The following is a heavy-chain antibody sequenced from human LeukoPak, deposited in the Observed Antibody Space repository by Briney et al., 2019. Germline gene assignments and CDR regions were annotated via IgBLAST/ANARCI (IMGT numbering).Heavy chain of an antibody. CDR3: ARRHVTYYYGSGTSHAPGPFDP. CDR1: GYIFTGFY. D-gene: IGHD3-10*01. Sequence: GASVKVSCKASGYIFTGFYIHWVRQAPGQGLEWMGWINPNSGGTKYARKFQGRVTMNRGTSISTVYMELSRLRSDDTAVYYCARRHVTYYYGSGTSHAPGPFDPWGQGTLVTVSS. V-gene: IGHV1-2*02. J-gene: IGHJ5*02. CDR2: INPNSGGT.